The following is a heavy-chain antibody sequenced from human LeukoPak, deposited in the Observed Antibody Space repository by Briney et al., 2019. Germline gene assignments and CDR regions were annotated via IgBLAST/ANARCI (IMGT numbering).Heavy chain of an antibody. V-gene: IGHV1-18*01. CDR3: ARVSVDIVANDP. D-gene: IGHD5-12*01. CDR2: ISAYNGNT. Sequence: ASVKVSCKASGYTFTSYGISWVRQAPRQGLEWMGWISAYNGNTNYAQKLQGRVTMTTDTSTSTAYMELRSLRSDDTAVYYCARVSVDIVANDPWGQGTLVTVSS. CDR1: GYTFTSYG. J-gene: IGHJ5*02.